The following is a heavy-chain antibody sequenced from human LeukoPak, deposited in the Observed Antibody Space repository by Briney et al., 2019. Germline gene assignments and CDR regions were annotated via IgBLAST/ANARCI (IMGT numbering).Heavy chain of an antibody. CDR3: ARSGDGSGSYSPSLFDY. CDR1: GGSFSGYY. D-gene: IGHD3-10*01. CDR2: INHSGST. J-gene: IGHJ4*02. V-gene: IGHV4-34*01. Sequence: SETLSLTCAVYGGSFSGYYWSWIRQPPGKGLEWIGEINHSGSTNYNPSLKSRVTISVDTSKNQFSLKLSSVTAADTAVYYCARSGDGSGSYSPSLFDYWGQGTLVTVSS.